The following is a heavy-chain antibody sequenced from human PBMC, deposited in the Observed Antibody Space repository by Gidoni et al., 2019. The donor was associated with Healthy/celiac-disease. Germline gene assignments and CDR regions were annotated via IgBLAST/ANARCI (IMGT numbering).Heavy chain of an antibody. J-gene: IGHJ6*02. CDR2: IYPGDSDT. D-gene: IGHD3-3*01. V-gene: IGHV5-51*01. CDR3: ARRSYDFWSGYSSGMDV. Sequence: EVQLVQSGAEVKKPGESLKISCKGSGYSFTSYWIGWVRQMPGKGLEWMGIIYPGDSDTRYSPSFQGQVTISADKSISTAYLQWSSLKASDTAMYYCARRSYDFWSGYSSGMDVWGQGTTVTVSS. CDR1: GYSFTSYW.